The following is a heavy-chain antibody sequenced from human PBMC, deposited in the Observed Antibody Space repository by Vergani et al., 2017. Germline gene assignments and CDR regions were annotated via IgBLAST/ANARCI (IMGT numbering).Heavy chain of an antibody. Sequence: EVQLVQSGAEVKKPGESLKISCKGSGYSFTSYWIGWVRQMPGKGLEWMGIIYPGDSDTRYSPSFQGQVTISADKSISTAYLQGSSLKASDTAMYYCAGPSRPWGRVFVVLGPVFEIGGQGKRVTVS. CDR2: IYPGDSDT. CDR1: GYSFTSYW. V-gene: IGHV5-51*01. D-gene: IGHD2-2*01. J-gene: IGHJ3*02. CDR3: AGPSRPWGRVFVVLGPVFEI.